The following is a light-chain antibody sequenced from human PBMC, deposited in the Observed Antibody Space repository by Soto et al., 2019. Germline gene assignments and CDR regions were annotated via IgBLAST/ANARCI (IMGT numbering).Light chain of an antibody. J-gene: IGLJ2*01. CDR1: STNIESNT. V-gene: IGLV1-44*01. CDR3: AAWDDRLNGDV. Sequence: QSVLTQPPSASGTPGQTVTISCSGSSTNIESNTVTWYQQLPGTAPKLVIYSNDHRPSGVPHRFSGSTSGTSASLAIRGLQSEDEGDYYCAAWDDRLNGDVFGGGTKLTVL. CDR2: SND.